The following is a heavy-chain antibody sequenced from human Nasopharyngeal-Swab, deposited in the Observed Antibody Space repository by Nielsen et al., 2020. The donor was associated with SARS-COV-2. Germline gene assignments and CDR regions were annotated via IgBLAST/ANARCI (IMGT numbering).Heavy chain of an antibody. D-gene: IGHD3-22*01. CDR3: AKEDAYYYDSSGQFYYYYGMDV. CDR1: GFTFSTYS. CDR2: ISGTSTYI. V-gene: IGHV3-21*01. J-gene: IGHJ6*02. Sequence: GGSLRLSCTASGFTFSTYSMNWVRQAPGKGLEWVSSISGTSTYIYYADSVKGRFAVSRDNARNSLYLQMNSLRAEDTAVYYCAKEDAYYYDSSGQFYYYYGMDVWGQGTTVTVSS.